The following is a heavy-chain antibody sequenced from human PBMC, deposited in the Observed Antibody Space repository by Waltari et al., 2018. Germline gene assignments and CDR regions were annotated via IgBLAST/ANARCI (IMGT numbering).Heavy chain of an antibody. J-gene: IGHJ4*02. CDR2: INPNDVDT. V-gene: IGHV1-46*01. D-gene: IGHD3-3*01. CDR1: GYTFTGYY. CDR3: ARDQRHDFWSASLDY. Sequence: QVQLVQSGAEVKKPGASVKVSCKASGYTFTGYYVHWVRQAPGQGLEWMGIINPNDVDTSYARKFQGRVTMTSDTSTSTVYMDLSSLRSEDTAVYYCARDQRHDFWSASLDYWGQGTLVTVSS.